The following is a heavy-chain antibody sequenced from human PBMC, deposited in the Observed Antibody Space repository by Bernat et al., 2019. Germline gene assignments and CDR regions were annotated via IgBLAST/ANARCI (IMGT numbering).Heavy chain of an antibody. V-gene: IGHV3-30-3*01. CDR1: GFTFNTYA. CDR2: IPYDGSTQ. Sequence: QVQLVESGGGEVQPGNSLGLSCAASGFTFNTYAMHWVRQAPGKGLEWVALIPYDGSTQYSAGSVKGRFTISRDNSKNTLYLQMSGLRPEDTAVYYCARNGGSRALATYFDYWGQGTLVTVSS. CDR3: ARNGGSRALATYFDY. J-gene: IGHJ4*02. D-gene: IGHD2-15*01.